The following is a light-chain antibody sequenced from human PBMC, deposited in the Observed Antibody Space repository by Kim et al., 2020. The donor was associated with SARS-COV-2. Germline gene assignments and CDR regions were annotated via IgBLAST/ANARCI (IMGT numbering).Light chain of an antibody. CDR1: KLGDKY. V-gene: IGLV3-1*01. CDR2: QES. CDR3: QAWDSSTGV. Sequence: SYELTQPPSVSVAPGKTASITGSGDKLGDKYACWYQQKPGQSPVLVIYQESKRPSGIPERFSGSNSGNTATLTISGTQAMDEADYYCQAWDSSTGVFGGGTQLTVL. J-gene: IGLJ3*02.